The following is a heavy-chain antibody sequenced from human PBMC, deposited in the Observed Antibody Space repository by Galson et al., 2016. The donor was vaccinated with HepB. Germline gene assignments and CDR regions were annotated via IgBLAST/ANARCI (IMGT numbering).Heavy chain of an antibody. J-gene: IGHJ4*02. CDR3: TRFPHRGGADH. V-gene: IGHV6-1*01. CDR2: TYYSSNWNT. D-gene: IGHD3-16*01. CDR1: GDSVSNNI. Sequence: CAISGDSVSNNIWSWIRQSPSRGLEWLGRTYYSSNWNTQYDPSLESRITIKAETSTNHFSLQLDFVTPEDTAVYYCTRFPHRGGADHWGQGTLVTIS.